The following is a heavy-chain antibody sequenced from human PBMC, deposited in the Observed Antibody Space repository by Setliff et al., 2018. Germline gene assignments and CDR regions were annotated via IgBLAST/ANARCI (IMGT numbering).Heavy chain of an antibody. CDR3: ARVYAYSYGFDS. J-gene: IGHJ4*02. CDR1: GGTFSSYA. D-gene: IGHD5-18*01. V-gene: IGHV1-69*10. CDR2: IIPILGIA. Sequence: ASVKVSCKASGGTFSSYAISWVRQAPGQGLEWMGGIIPILGIANYAQKFQGRVTITADKSTSTAYMELSSLRSEDTAVYYCARVYAYSYGFDSWGQGTQVTVSS.